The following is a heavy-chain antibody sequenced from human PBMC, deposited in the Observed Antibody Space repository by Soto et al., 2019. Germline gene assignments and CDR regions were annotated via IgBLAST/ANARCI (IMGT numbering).Heavy chain of an antibody. D-gene: IGHD3-10*01. J-gene: IGHJ6*02. CDR3: AAPPMVRGVMYGMDG. V-gene: IGHV1-58*01. CDR2: IVVGSGNT. Sequence: QMQLVQSGPEVKKPGTSVKVSCKASGFTFTSSAVQWVRQARGQRLEWIGWIVVGSGNTNYAQKFQERVTMTRDMSTSTAYMALSSQSSEDTAVYYCAAPPMVRGVMYGMDGWGQGTTVTVSS. CDR1: GFTFTSSA.